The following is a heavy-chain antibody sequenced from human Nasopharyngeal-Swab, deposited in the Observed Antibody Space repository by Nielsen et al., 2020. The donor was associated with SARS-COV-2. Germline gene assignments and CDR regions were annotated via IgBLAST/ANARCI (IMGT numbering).Heavy chain of an antibody. CDR1: GGSISSGGYY. D-gene: IGHD3-3*01. J-gene: IGHJ4*02. CDR2: IYYSGST. V-gene: IGHV4-31*03. Sequence: SETLSLTCTASGGSISSGGYYWSWIRQHPGKGLEWIGYIYYSGSTYYNPSLKSRVTISVDTSKNQFSLKLSSVTAADTAVYYCAAFWSGYYTGMNYWGQGTLVTVSS. CDR3: AAFWSGYYTGMNY.